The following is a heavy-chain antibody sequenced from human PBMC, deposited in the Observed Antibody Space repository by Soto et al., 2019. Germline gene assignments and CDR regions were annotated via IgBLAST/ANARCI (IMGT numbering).Heavy chain of an antibody. CDR3: AKDGPTPLGSRYGMDV. CDR1: GFTFSSYG. J-gene: IGHJ6*02. D-gene: IGHD6-13*01. CDR2: ISYDGSNT. Sequence: GGSLRLSCAASGFTFSSYGIHWVRQAPGKGLEWVAVISYDGSNTYYADSVKGRFTISRDNSNNTAYVQMTSLRAEDTAVYYCAKDGPTPLGSRYGMDVWGQGTTVTVSS. V-gene: IGHV3-30*18.